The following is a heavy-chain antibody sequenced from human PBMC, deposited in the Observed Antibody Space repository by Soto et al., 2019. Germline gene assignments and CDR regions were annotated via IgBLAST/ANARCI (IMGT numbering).Heavy chain of an antibody. J-gene: IGHJ2*01. Sequence: SCIKQPPGKSREWIGYIYYSGSTNYNPSLKSRVTISVDTSKNQFSLKLSSVTAADTAVYYCVRVQAEYGRRGYCSVSAFLLNRSFDL. CDR2: IYYSGST. CDR3: VRVQAEYGRRGYCSVSAFLLNRSFDL. D-gene: IGHD2-21*02. V-gene: IGHV4-59*01.